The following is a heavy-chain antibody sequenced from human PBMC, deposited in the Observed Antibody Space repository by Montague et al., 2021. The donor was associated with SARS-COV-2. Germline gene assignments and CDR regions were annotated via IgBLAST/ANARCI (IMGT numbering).Heavy chain of an antibody. D-gene: IGHD1-26*01. Sequence: PALVKPTQTLTLTCTFSGFSLSTSGMCVSWIRQPPGKALEWLALIDWDDDKYYSTSLKTRLPISKDTSKNQVVLTMTNMDTVVTATYDCVRIQAELGPNYYYYGMDVWGQGTTVTVSS. CDR3: VRIQAELGPNYYYYGMDV. V-gene: IGHV2-70*01. CDR1: GFSLSTSGMC. CDR2: IDWDDDK. J-gene: IGHJ6*02.